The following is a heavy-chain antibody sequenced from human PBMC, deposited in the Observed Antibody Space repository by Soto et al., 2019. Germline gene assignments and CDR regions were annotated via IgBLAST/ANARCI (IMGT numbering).Heavy chain of an antibody. CDR2: INAGNGNT. CDR1: GYTFTSYA. D-gene: IGHD1-1*01. J-gene: IGHJ4*02. CDR3: ARGSFWNDVSFDC. Sequence: ASVKLSCKASGYTFTSYAMHWVRQAPGQRLEWMGWINAGNGNTKYSQKFQGRVTITRDTSASTAYMELSSLRSEDTAVYYCARGSFWNDVSFDCCRQGTLVTVSS. V-gene: IGHV1-3*01.